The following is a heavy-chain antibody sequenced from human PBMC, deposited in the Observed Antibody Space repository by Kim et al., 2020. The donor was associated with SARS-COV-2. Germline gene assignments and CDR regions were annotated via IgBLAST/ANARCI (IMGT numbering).Heavy chain of an antibody. J-gene: IGHJ4*02. Sequence: YADSVKGRFTISRDNSKNSLYLQVNTLRAEDTAVYYCVKRSSESSYYFDSWGQGTLVAVSS. V-gene: IGHV3-23*01. D-gene: IGHD3-22*01. CDR3: VKRSSESSYYFDS.